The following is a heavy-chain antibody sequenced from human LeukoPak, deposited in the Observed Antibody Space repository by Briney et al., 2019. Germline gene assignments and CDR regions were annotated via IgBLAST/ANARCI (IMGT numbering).Heavy chain of an antibody. CDR1: GGSISSSSYY. J-gene: IGHJ5*02. Sequence: SETLSLTCTVSGGSISSSSYYWGWIRQPPGKGLEWIGSIYYSGSTYYNPSLKSRVTISVDTSKNQFSLKLSSVTAADTAVYYCAREYYYDSSGYYSELPGGWFDPWGQGTLVTVSS. D-gene: IGHD3-22*01. CDR2: IYYSGST. CDR3: AREYYYDSSGYYSELPGGWFDP. V-gene: IGHV4-39*02.